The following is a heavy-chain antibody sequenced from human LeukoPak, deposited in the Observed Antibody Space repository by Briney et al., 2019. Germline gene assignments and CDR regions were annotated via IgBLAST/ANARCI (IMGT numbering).Heavy chain of an antibody. CDR3: ARDSYDSSGYYAI. CDR2: IIPILGIA. Sequence: GASVKVSCKASGGTFSSYAISWVRQAPGQGLEWMGRIIPILGIANYAQKFQGRVTITADKSTSTAYMELSSLRSEDTAVYYCARDSYDSSGYYAIWGQGTLVTVSS. CDR1: GGTFSSYA. D-gene: IGHD3-22*01. V-gene: IGHV1-69*04. J-gene: IGHJ4*02.